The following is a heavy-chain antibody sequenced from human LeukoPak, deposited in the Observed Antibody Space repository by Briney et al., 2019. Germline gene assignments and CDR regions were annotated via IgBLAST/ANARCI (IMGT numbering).Heavy chain of an antibody. J-gene: IGHJ6*03. CDR1: GGSFSGYY. CDR3: ARHIKKAGLHNYYYMDV. CDR2: INHSGST. D-gene: IGHD5-24*01. Sequence: SETLSLTCAVYGGSFSGYYWSWIRQPPGKGLEWIGEINHSGSTNYNPSLKSRVTISVDTSKNQFSLKLSSVTAADTAVYYCARHIKKAGLHNYYYMDVWGKGTTVTVSS. V-gene: IGHV4-34*01.